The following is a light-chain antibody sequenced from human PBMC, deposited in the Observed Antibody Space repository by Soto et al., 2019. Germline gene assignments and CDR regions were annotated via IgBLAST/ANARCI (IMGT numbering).Light chain of an antibody. J-gene: IGKJ4*01. CDR2: DAS. Sequence: EIVMTQSPASLSVTPGERVTLSFSASQSVNSDYLAWFQQKPGQAPRLLISDASTRATGIPARFSGSGSGTEFTLTISSLQSEDFAVYYCQQYNNWPQLTFGGGTKVDIK. CDR3: QQYNNWPQLT. V-gene: IGKV3-15*01. CDR1: QSVNSD.